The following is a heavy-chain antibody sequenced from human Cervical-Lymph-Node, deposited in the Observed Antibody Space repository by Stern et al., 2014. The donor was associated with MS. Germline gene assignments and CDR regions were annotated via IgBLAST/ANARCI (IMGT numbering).Heavy chain of an antibody. J-gene: IGHJ4*02. CDR2: ISAESGNT. V-gene: IGHV1-18*01. D-gene: IGHD2-8*01. Sequence: QLVQSGTEVKKPGASVLVSCKASGYTFTTYGITWVRQAPGQGLEWMGWISAESGNTKYAQKFQDRVTMTRDTTTGTAYMEVRSLRSEDTAVYYCARDKMHAFDYWGQGTQVTVPS. CDR3: ARDKMHAFDY. CDR1: GYTFTTYG.